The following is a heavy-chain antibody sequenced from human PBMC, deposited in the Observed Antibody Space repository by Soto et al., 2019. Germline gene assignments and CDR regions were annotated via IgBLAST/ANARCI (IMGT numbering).Heavy chain of an antibody. CDR2: ISGSGGST. D-gene: IGHD2-2*01. CDR3: AKDIVVVPRQTLRVVTAKDSGAFDY. J-gene: IGHJ4*02. Sequence: HPGGSLRLSCAASGFTFSSYAMSWVRQAPGKGLEWVSAISGSGGSTYYADSVKGRFTISRDNSKNTLYLQMNSLRAEDTAVYYCAKDIVVVPRQTLRVVTAKDSGAFDYWGQGTLVTVSS. V-gene: IGHV3-23*01. CDR1: GFTFSSYA.